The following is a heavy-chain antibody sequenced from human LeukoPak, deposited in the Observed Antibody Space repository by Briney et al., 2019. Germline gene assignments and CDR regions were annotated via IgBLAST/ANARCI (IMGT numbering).Heavy chain of an antibody. CDR3: AKYRDYYFEY. Sequence: GGSLRLSCAASGFTFSSYYMGWVRQAPGEGLEWVSSITGSGGRIYYADSLKGRFTISRDNSKNTVSLQMNSLRAEDTAVYYCAKYRDYYFEYWGQGTLVTVSS. D-gene: IGHD3-16*02. CDR1: GFTFSSYY. J-gene: IGHJ4*02. V-gene: IGHV3-23*01. CDR2: ITGSGGRI.